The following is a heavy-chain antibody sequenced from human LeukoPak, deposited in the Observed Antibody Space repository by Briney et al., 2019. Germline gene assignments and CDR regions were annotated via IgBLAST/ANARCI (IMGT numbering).Heavy chain of an antibody. CDR1: GYTFTSYG. D-gene: IGHD2-21*02. CDR2: IIPIFGTA. J-gene: IGHJ4*02. V-gene: IGHV1-69*05. Sequence: SVKVSCKASGYTFTSYGISWVRQAPGQGLEWMGRIIPIFGTANYAQKFQGRVTITTDESTSTAYMELSSLRSEDTAVYYCARDAYCGGDCPFDYWGQGTLVTVSS. CDR3: ARDAYCGGDCPFDY.